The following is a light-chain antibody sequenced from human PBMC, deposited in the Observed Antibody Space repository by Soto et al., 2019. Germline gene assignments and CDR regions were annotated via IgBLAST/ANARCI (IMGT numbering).Light chain of an antibody. J-gene: IGKJ3*01. V-gene: IGKV1-9*01. CDR2: AAS. CDR1: QGISSY. Sequence: IQLTQSPSSLSASVGDRVTITCRASQGISSYLAWYQQKPGKAPKLLIYAASTLQSGVPSRFSGSGSGTDFTLTISSLRPEDFATYYCQQLNSYPSFTFGPGTKVDIK. CDR3: QQLNSYPSFT.